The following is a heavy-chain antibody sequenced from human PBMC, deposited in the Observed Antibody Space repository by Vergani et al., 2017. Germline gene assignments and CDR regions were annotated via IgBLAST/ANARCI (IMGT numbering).Heavy chain of an antibody. CDR2: MHQSGNT. D-gene: IGHD3-9*01. Sequence: QVQVQESGPALAKPSETLSLSCAVSGNSLRSCDFWGWIRQPPGKGLEWIGSMHQSGNTYYNPSLKSRVTISVDTSKNQYSLKLNSLTAADTAVYYCARLLLTLAGFDSWGQGVLVTVSS. V-gene: IGHV4-38-2*01. CDR3: ARLLLTLAGFDS. J-gene: IGHJ4*02. CDR1: GNSLRSCDF.